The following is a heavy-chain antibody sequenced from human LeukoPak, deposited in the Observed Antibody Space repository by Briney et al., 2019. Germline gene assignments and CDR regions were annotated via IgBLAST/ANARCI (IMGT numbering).Heavy chain of an antibody. V-gene: IGHV3-23*01. CDR1: GFIFKISA. J-gene: IGHJ4*02. CDR3: AKDGYSGYDPFDY. CDR2: ISGTGDET. Sequence: GGSLRLSCVASGFIFKISAMGWVRQAPGKGLEWVSVISGTGDETDYADSVRGNFTISRDNSMNTLFLQMDSLRAEDTAVYYCAKDGYSGYDPFDYWGQGTLVTVSS. D-gene: IGHD5-12*01.